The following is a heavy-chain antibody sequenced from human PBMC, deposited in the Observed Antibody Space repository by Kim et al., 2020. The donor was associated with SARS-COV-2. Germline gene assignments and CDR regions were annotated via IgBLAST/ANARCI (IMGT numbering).Heavy chain of an antibody. J-gene: IGHJ5*02. CDR3: ARGSIEYSSSDL. D-gene: IGHD6-13*01. Sequence: NYNPSLKSRVTISVDTSKHQFALKLSSVTAADTAVYYCARGSIEYSSSDLWGQGTLVTVSS. V-gene: IGHV4-34*01.